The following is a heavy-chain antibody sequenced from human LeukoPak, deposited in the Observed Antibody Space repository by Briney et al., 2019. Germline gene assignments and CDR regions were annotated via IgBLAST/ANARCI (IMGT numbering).Heavy chain of an antibody. CDR3: ARHPFATAYFDY. CDR2: IYYSGST. D-gene: IGHD6-13*01. J-gene: IGHJ4*02. Sequence: PSETLSLTCTVSGGSISSYYWSWIRQPPGKGLEWIGYIYYSGSTNYSPSLKSRVTISVDTSKNQFSLKLSSVTAADTAVYYCARHPFATAYFDYWGQGTLVTVSS. CDR1: GGSISSYY. V-gene: IGHV4-59*08.